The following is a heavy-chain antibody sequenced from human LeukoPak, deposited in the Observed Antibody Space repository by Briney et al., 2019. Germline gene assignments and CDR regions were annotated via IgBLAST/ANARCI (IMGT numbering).Heavy chain of an antibody. D-gene: IGHD3-3*01. CDR2: ISYDGSNK. CDR3: ARGPPFWSGYLPYYYYYGMDV. J-gene: IGHJ6*02. Sequence: GRSLGLSCAASGFTFSSYAMHWVRQAPGKGLEWVAVISYDGSNKYYADSVKGRFTISRDNSKNTLYLQMNSLRAEDTAVYYCARGPPFWSGYLPYYYYYGMDVWGQGTTVTVSS. CDR1: GFTFSSYA. V-gene: IGHV3-30-3*01.